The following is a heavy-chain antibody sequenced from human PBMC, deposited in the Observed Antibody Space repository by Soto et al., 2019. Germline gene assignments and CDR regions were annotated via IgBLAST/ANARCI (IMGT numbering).Heavy chain of an antibody. J-gene: IGHJ4*02. CDR1: GFTFRTYW. CDR2: IKSDGSGT. V-gene: IGHV3-74*01. Sequence: EVQLVESGGGVVQLGGSLRLSCEASGFTFRTYWMHWVRQAPGKGLVWVSRIKSDGSGTYYADSVEGRFTISRDKAQNTRYLQMNSLRAEDTAVYYCVRGDGDYHDGNGYLGRHWGQGTLVTVSS. CDR3: VRGDGDYHDGNGYLGRH. D-gene: IGHD3-22*01.